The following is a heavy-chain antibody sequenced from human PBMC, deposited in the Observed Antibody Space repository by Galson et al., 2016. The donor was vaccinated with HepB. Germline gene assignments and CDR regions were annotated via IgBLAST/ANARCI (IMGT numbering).Heavy chain of an antibody. CDR1: GFTFSNAW. Sequence: SLRLSCAGSGFTFSNAWMTWVRQAPGKGLEWVGRIVTKTDGGKKDYATPVKGRFIISRDDSKNTVSLQMNSLRTEDTGVYYCTTENYGGASDYWGQGILVIVSS. CDR2: IVTKTDGGKK. CDR3: TTENYGGASDY. D-gene: IGHD3-16*01. J-gene: IGHJ4*02. V-gene: IGHV3-15*04.